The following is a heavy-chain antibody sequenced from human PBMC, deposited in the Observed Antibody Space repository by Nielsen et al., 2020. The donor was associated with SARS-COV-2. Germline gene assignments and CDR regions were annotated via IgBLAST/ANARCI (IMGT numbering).Heavy chain of an antibody. D-gene: IGHD4-17*01. CDR3: ANQYGDYED. CDR1: GFTVSSNY. Sequence: GESLKISCAASGFTVSSNYMSWVRQAPGKGLEWVSAISGSGGSTYYADSVKGRFTISRDNSKNTLYLQMNSLRAEDTAVYYCANQYGDYEDWGQGTLVTVSS. CDR2: ISGSGGST. J-gene: IGHJ4*02. V-gene: IGHV3-23*01.